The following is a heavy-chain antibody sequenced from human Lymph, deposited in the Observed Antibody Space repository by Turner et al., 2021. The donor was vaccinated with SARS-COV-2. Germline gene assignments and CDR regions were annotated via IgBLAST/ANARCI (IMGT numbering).Heavy chain of an antibody. Sequence: EVQLVESGGGLVQPGGSLRLSCAASGLTVSSNYMSWVRQAPGKGLEWFSVIYRGGTTYYADSVKGRFTISRHNSKNTLYLQMNSLRAEDTAVYYCARDLDTAGGMDVWGQGTTVTVSS. J-gene: IGHJ6*02. CDR2: IYRGGTT. D-gene: IGHD5-18*01. CDR3: ARDLDTAGGMDV. V-gene: IGHV3-53*04. CDR1: GLTVSSNY.